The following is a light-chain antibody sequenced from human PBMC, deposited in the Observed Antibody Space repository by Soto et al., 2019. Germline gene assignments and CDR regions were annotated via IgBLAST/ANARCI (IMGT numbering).Light chain of an antibody. Sequence: EIVMTQSPATLSVSPGERATLSCRASQSVSSNLAWYQQKPGQAPRLLISGASIRATGVPGRFSGSRSGTEFTLTISSLQSEDFAVYYCQQYNNWPPIPFGQGTRLESK. CDR2: GAS. V-gene: IGKV3-15*01. CDR3: QQYNNWPPIP. CDR1: QSVSSN. J-gene: IGKJ5*01.